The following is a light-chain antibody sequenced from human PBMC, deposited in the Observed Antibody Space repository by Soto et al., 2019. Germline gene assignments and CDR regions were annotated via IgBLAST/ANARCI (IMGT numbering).Light chain of an antibody. J-gene: IGLJ1*01. V-gene: IGLV2-14*01. CDR2: GVT. Sequence: QPALTQPSSVYGSPGQSITISCSGISPDFGVSWYQQYPGKAPKLIIYGVTNRPSGVSNRFSGSRSGNTASLTISGLQAEDEADYYCNSYAGTSYVFGTGTTVT. CDR1: SPDFGV. CDR3: NSYAGTSYV.